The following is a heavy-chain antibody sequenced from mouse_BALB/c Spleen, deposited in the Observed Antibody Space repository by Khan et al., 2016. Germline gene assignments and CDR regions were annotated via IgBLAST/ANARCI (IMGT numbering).Heavy chain of an antibody. J-gene: IGHJ2*01. D-gene: IGHD1-1*01. CDR3: ARAGYYSYVAY. V-gene: IGHV1-39*01. CDR2: INPYYDST. CDR1: GYSFTGYN. Sequence: VQLQQSGPDLEQPGASVKLSCTASGYSFTGYNMNWVKQSHGKSLEWIGNINPYYDSTGYQQNLKGKSTFTVDKASSTAYLQINSLTSEDAAVYYCARAGYYSYVAYWGQGTTLTVS.